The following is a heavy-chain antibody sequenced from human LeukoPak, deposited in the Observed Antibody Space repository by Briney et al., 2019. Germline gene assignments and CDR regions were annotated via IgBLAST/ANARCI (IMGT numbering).Heavy chain of an antibody. V-gene: IGHV3-43*02. D-gene: IGHD3-22*01. J-gene: IGHJ4*02. CDR1: GFTFDDYT. CDR3: AKADRHYYDSSGPGL. CDR2: ISGDGGST. Sequence: GWSLRLSCAASGFTFDDYTMHWVRQAPGKGLEWVSLISGDGGSTYYADSVKGRFTISRDNSKNSLYLQMNSLRAEDTALYYCAKADRHYYDSSGPGLWGQGTLVTVSS.